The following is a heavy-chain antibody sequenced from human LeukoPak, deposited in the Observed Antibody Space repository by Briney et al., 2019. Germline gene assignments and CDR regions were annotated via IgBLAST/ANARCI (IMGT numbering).Heavy chain of an antibody. CDR1: GYTFTSYV. D-gene: IGHD2-2*01. Sequence: ASVKVSCKASGYTFTSYVISWVRQAPGQGLEWMGWISAYNGNTNYAQKLQGRVTMTTDTSTSTAYMELRSLRSDDTAVYYCARLINQLSTNYYYYYGTDVWGQGTTVTVSS. CDR3: ARLINQLSTNYYYYYGTDV. CDR2: ISAYNGNT. V-gene: IGHV1-18*01. J-gene: IGHJ6*02.